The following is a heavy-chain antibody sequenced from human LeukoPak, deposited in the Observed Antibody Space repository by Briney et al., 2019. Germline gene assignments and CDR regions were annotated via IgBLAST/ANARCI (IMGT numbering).Heavy chain of an antibody. Sequence: PGGSLRLSCAASGFTFSSSVMNWVRQAPGKGLEWVAVIWYDGSNKKYGDSVKGRLTISRDNSQNILYLQMNSLRVEDTAVYYCASGTYRFDHWGQGALVTVSS. V-gene: IGHV3-33*03. D-gene: IGHD1-1*01. CDR1: GFTFSSSV. J-gene: IGHJ4*02. CDR2: IWYDGSNK. CDR3: ASGTYRFDH.